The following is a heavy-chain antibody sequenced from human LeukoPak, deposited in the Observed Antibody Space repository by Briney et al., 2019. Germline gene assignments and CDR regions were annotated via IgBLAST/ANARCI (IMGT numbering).Heavy chain of an antibody. CDR1: GGSFSGYY. CDR3: ARGPSRRSFDY. Sequence: SETLSLTCAVYGGSFSGYYWSWIRQPPGKGLEWIGYIYYSGSTNYNPSLKSRVTIPVDTSKNQFSLKLSSVTAADTAVYYCARGPSRRSFDYWGQGTLVTVSS. V-gene: IGHV4-59*01. J-gene: IGHJ4*02. CDR2: IYYSGST.